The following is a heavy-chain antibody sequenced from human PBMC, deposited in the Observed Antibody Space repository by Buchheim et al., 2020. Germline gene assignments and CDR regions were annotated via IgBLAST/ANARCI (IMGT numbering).Heavy chain of an antibody. J-gene: IGHJ4*02. CDR2: IYYSGST. CDR3: ARDIVRVGEYYDFWSGYSHYFDY. CDR1: GGSISSYY. D-gene: IGHD3-3*01. Sequence: QVQLQESGPGLVKPSETLSLTCTVPGGSISSYYWSWIRQPPGKGLEWIGYIYYSGSTNYNPSLKSRVTISVDTTKKQSSLNLSSVTAADTAVYYCARDIVRVGEYYDFWSGYSHYFDYWGQGTL. V-gene: IGHV4-59*01.